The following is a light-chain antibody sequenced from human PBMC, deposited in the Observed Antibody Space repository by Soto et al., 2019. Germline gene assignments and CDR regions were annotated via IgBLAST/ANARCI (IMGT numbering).Light chain of an antibody. CDR1: SSNIGAGYD. CDR2: GNS. CDR3: QSFDSSLRGV. J-gene: IGLJ1*01. Sequence: QSVLTQPPSVSGVPGQRGTISCTGSSSNIGAGYDVHWYQQLPGKAPKLLIYGNSYRPSGVPDRFSGSKSGTSASLAITGLQADDEADYYCQSFDSSLRGVFGTGTKVTVL. V-gene: IGLV1-40*01.